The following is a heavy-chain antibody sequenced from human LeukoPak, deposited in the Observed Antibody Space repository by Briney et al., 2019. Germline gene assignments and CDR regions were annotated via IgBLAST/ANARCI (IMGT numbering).Heavy chain of an antibody. CDR2: IIPIFGTA. J-gene: IGHJ4*02. CDR1: GGTYSSYA. Sequence: SVKVSCKASGGTYSSYAISWVRQAPGQGLEWMGGIIPIFGTANYAQKFQGRVTITADESTSTAYMELSSLRSEDTAVYYCAKLGQVAGLDYWGQGTLVTVSS. V-gene: IGHV1-69*13. CDR3: AKLGQVAGLDY. D-gene: IGHD6-19*01.